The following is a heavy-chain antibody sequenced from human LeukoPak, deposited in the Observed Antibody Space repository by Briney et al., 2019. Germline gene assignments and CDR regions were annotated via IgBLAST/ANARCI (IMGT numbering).Heavy chain of an antibody. J-gene: IGHJ4*02. D-gene: IGHD3-3*01. CDR3: QSRFLEWLLDY. CDR1: GGSISSNSYY. CDR2: TYYGGYT. Sequence: SETLSLTCTVSGGSISSNSYYWGWIRQPPGKGLEWIGSTYYGGYTYYNPSLKSRVTISVDTSKNQFSLKLSSVTAADTAIYYCQSRFLEWLLDYWGQGTLVTVSS. V-gene: IGHV4-39*01.